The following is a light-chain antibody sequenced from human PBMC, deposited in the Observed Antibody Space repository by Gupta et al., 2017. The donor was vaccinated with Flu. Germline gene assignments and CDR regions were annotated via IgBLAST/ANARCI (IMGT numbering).Light chain of an antibody. J-gene: IGLJ2*01. CDR3: NSRDSSGNPHVV. Sequence: SSELTQDPAVSVALGQTVRITCQGDSLRSYYASWYQQKPGQAPVLVIYGKNNRPSGIPDRFSGSSPGKTASLTITGAQAEDEADYYCNSRDSSGNPHVVFGGGTKLTVL. V-gene: IGLV3-19*01. CDR1: SLRSYY. CDR2: GKN.